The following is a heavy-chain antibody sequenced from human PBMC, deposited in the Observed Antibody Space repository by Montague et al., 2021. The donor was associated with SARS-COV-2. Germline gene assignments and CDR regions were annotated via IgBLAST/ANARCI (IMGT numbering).Heavy chain of an antibody. CDR2: ISSSSYI. CDR3: AGWGYYDIVTGYSEDFYGMDV. CDR1: GFTFSRYS. D-gene: IGHD3-9*01. Sequence: SLRLSCAASGFTFSRYSMNWVRQAPGKGLEWVSSISSSSYIYYSDLAKGRFTISRDNAKNSLYLQMNSLSAEDTAVYYCAGWGYYDIVTGYSEDFYGMDVWGQGTTVTVSS. V-gene: IGHV3-21*01. J-gene: IGHJ6*02.